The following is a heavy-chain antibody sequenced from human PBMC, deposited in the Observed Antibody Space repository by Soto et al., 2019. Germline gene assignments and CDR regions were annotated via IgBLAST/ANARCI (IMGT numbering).Heavy chain of an antibody. CDR2: ISGSGGSP. J-gene: IGHJ4*01. CDR1: GFTFNSYT. D-gene: IGHD2-8*02. CDR3: AKARCTGNSCYVPDY. Sequence: GGSLRLSCAASGFTFNSYTMAWVRQAPGKGLEWVSFISGSGGSPSYADSVQGRFTISRDNSRNTISLQMNSLRAEDTATYYCAKARCTGNSCYVPDYWGHGSLVTVSS. V-gene: IGHV3-23*01.